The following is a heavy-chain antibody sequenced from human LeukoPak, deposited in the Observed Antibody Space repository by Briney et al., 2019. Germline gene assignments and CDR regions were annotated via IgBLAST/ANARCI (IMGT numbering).Heavy chain of an antibody. CDR2: IGSSDSTT. D-gene: IGHD3-16*01. CDR3: VRSDPGDSHDY. Sequence: GGSLRLSCVASGFTFSSYEMNWVRQAPGKGLEWLSYIGSSDSTTHYADSVKGRFTISRDNAKNSLYLQLNSLRAEDTAVYYCVRSDPGDSHDYWGQGTLVTVSS. CDR1: GFTFSSYE. J-gene: IGHJ4*02. V-gene: IGHV3-48*03.